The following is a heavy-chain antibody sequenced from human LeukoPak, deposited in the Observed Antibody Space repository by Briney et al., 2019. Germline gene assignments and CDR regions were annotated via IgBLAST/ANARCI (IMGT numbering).Heavy chain of an antibody. CDR2: IFYTGTT. V-gene: IGHV4-39*01. CDR1: GGSISSSTFY. D-gene: IGHD5-18*01. CDR3: ARTHELSVDTAMVSYYCMDV. Sequence: PSETLSLTCTVSGGSISSSTFYWGWIRQPPGKGLEWVGNIFYTGTTYYNPSLKSRVTMSVDTSQNQFSLKLSSVTATDTAVYYCARTHELSVDTAMVSYYCMDVWGRGTTVTVSS. J-gene: IGHJ6*03.